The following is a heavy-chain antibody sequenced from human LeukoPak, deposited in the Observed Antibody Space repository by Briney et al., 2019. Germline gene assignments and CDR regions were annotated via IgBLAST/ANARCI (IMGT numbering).Heavy chain of an antibody. CDR3: AREAFAGGCSYGTSFDY. CDR2: IIPILGIA. Sequence: GAAVKVSCKASGGTFSSYAISWVRQAPGQWLEWMGRIIPILGIANYAQKFQGRVTITADKSTSTAYMELSSLRSEDTAVYYCAREAFAGGCSYGTSFDYWGQGTLVSVSS. D-gene: IGHD5-18*01. J-gene: IGHJ4*01. V-gene: IGHV1-69*04. CDR1: GGTFSSYA.